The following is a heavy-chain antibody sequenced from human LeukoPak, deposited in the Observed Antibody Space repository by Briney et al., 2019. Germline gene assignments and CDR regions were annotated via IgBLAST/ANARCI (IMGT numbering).Heavy chain of an antibody. V-gene: IGHV1-8*01. CDR1: GYTFTSYD. Sequence: ASVKVSCKASGYTFTSYDINWVRQATGQGLEWMGWMNPDSGNTGYAQKFQGRVTMTRNTSTSTAYMELSSLRSEDTAVYYCARGQQRSFYYYYYGMDVWGQGTTVTVSS. D-gene: IGHD6-13*01. J-gene: IGHJ6*02. CDR2: MNPDSGNT. CDR3: ARGQQRSFYYYYYGMDV.